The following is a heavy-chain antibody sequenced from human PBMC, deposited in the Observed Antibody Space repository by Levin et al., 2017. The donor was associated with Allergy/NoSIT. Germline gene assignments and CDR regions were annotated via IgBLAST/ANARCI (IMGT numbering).Heavy chain of an antibody. J-gene: IGHJ4*02. D-gene: IGHD5-18*01. CDR1: GFTFDSYT. CDR2: ISGRGTYT. V-gene: IGHV3-21*01. Sequence: PGGSLRLSCAVSGFTFDSYTINWVRQAPGKGLEWVSSISGRGTYTYYADSVKGRFTISRDNAKNSLYLRISSLKAEDTAVYYCARTLQHHTRKPYFDYWGQGTLVTVSS. CDR3: ARTLQHHTRKPYFDY.